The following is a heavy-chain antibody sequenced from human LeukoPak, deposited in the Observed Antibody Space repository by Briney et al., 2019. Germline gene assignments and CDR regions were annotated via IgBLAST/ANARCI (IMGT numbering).Heavy chain of an antibody. D-gene: IGHD3-10*01. CDR2: INPSGGST. V-gene: IGHV1-46*01. CDR1: GYTFTSYY. J-gene: IGHJ6*04. Sequence: ASVKVSCKASGYTFTSYYMHWVRQAPGQGLEWMGIINPSGGSTSYAQKFQGRVTMTRDTSTSTVYMELSSLRSEDTAVYYCARDGVRGVIAEGHYYGMDVWGKGITVTVSS. CDR3: ARDGVRGVIAEGHYYGMDV.